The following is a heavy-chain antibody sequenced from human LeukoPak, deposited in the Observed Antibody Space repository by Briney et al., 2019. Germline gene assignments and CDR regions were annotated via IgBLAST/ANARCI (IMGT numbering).Heavy chain of an antibody. CDR2: IRYDGSNK. Sequence: GGSLRLSCAASGFTFSSYGMHRVRQAPGKGLEWVAFIRYDGSNKYYADSVKGRFTISRDNSKNTLYLQMNSLRAEDTAVYYCARDSHYCTNGVCYTDYYYYMDVWGKGTTVTVSS. J-gene: IGHJ6*03. V-gene: IGHV3-30*02. CDR3: ARDSHYCTNGVCYTDYYYYMDV. CDR1: GFTFSSYG. D-gene: IGHD2-8*01.